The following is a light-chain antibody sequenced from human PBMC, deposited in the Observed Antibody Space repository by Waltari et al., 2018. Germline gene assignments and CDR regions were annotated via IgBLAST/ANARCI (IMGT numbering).Light chain of an antibody. CDR3: QRYDDYPPT. Sequence: DIQMTQSPSTLSASVGDRVTITCRASQSISHWLAWYQQKPGKAPTLLISKASSLEKEVPSRFSGSGSGTEFTLTIANLQPYDFATFYCQRYDDYPPTFGGGTKVEIK. J-gene: IGKJ4*01. CDR2: KAS. V-gene: IGKV1-5*03. CDR1: QSISHW.